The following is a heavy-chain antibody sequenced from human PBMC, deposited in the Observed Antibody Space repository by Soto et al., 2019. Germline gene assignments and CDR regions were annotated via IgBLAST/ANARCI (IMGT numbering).Heavy chain of an antibody. CDR1: GGSFSGYY. V-gene: IGHV4-34*01. Sequence: QVQLQQWGAGLLKPSETLSLTCAVYGGSFSGYYWSWIRQPPGKGLEWIGEINHSGSTNYNPSLKSRVTRSVDTSKNQLSLKLSSVTAADTAVYYCARERGIAARPMIDYWGQGTLVNVS. D-gene: IGHD6-6*01. J-gene: IGHJ4*02. CDR2: INHSGST. CDR3: ARERGIAARPMIDY.